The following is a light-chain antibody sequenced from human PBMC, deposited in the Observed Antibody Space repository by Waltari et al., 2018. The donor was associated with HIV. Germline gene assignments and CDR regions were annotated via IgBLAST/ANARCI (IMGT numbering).Light chain of an antibody. Sequence: QSVLTQPPSVSGTPGQHVTISCSGSSSNIGSNIVNWYQQLPGAAPTLLIYTNDQRPSVVPDRFSGSKSGTSASLAISGLQSADEADYYCAAWDDSLNGMFGGGTKLTVL. CDR3: AAWDDSLNGM. V-gene: IGLV1-44*01. J-gene: IGLJ3*02. CDR2: TND. CDR1: SSNIGSNI.